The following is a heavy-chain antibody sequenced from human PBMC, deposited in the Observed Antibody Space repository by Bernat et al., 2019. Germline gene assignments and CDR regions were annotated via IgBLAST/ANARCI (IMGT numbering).Heavy chain of an antibody. J-gene: IGHJ3*02. CDR3: ERGYSYGLWDVFDI. CDR1: EFTFSTYA. CDR2: ISYDGSNK. V-gene: IGHV3-30-3*01. D-gene: IGHD5-18*01. Sequence: SCAASEFTFSTYAMHWVRQAPGKGLEWVAVISYDGSNKHYADSVKGRFTISRDNSKNTLYVEMSRLRAEDTAVYYCERGYSYGLWDVFDIWGQGTMV.